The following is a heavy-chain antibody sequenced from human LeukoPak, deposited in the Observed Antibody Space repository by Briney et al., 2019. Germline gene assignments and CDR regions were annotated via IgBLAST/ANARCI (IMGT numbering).Heavy chain of an antibody. Sequence: ASVKVPCKASGGTFSSYAISWVRQAPGQGLEWMGGIIPIFGTANYAQKFQGRVTITADESTSTAYMELSSLRSEDTAVYYCARDQGSGYSGLLDYWGQGTLVTVSS. V-gene: IGHV1-69*13. D-gene: IGHD5-12*01. CDR2: IIPIFGTA. CDR1: GGTFSSYA. CDR3: ARDQGSGYSGLLDY. J-gene: IGHJ4*02.